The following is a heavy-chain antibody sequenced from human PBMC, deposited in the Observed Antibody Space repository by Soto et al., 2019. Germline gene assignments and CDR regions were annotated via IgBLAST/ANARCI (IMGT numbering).Heavy chain of an antibody. CDR2: IYYSGST. D-gene: IGHD2-2*01. CDR3: ARPMMASQATDYYYGMDV. J-gene: IGHJ6*02. CDR1: GGSSSSSSYY. V-gene: IGHV4-39*01. Sequence: ETLSLTCPVSGGSSSSSSYYWGWIRQPPGKGLEWIGSIYYSGSTYYNPSLKSRVTISVDTSKNQFSLKLSSVTAADTAVYYSARPMMASQATDYYYGMDVWGQGTKVTVYS.